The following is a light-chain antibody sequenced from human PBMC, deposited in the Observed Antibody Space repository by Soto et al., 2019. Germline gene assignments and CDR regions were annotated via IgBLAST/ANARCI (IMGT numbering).Light chain of an antibody. CDR2: DAS. CDR3: QQYEG. Sequence: DIQMTQSPSSLSASIGDRVTITCQASQDISNYLSWYQQKPGKAPKLLIYDASNLETGVPSRFSGSGSGTDFTFTISSLQPEDIATYYCQQYEGFGGGTKVEIK. V-gene: IGKV1-33*01. J-gene: IGKJ4*01. CDR1: QDISNY.